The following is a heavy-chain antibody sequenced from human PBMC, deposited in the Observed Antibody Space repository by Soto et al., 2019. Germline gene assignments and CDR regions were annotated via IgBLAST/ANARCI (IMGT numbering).Heavy chain of an antibody. CDR2: INAGNGNT. Sequence: GASVKVSCKASGYTFTSYAMHWVRQAPGQRLEWMGWINAGNGNTKYSQKFQGRVTITRDTSASTAYMELSSLRSEDTAVYYCAREVTMVRGVIITGHNWFDPWGQGTLVTVSS. V-gene: IGHV1-3*01. CDR3: AREVTMVRGVIITGHNWFDP. CDR1: GYTFTSYA. J-gene: IGHJ5*02. D-gene: IGHD3-10*01.